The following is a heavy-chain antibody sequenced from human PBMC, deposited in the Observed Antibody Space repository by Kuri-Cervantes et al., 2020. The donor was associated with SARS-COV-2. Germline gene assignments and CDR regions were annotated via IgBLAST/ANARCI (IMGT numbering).Heavy chain of an antibody. D-gene: IGHD6-13*01. CDR2: ISWNSGSI. CDR1: GFTFDDYA. CDR3: AKGIAAAGVGAFDI. J-gene: IGHJ3*02. Sequence: GGSLRLSCAASGFTFDDYAMHLVRQAPGKGLEWVSGISWNSGSIGYADSVKGQFTISRDNAKNSLYLQMNSLRAEDMALYYYAKGIAAAGVGAFDIWGQGTMVTVSS. V-gene: IGHV3-9*03.